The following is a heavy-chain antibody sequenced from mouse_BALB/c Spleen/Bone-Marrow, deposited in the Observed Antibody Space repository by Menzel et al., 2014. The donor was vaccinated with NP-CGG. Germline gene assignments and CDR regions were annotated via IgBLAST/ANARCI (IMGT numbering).Heavy chain of an antibody. CDR1: GYTFTSYW. CDR3: TPRLRY. V-gene: IGHV1S22*01. D-gene: IGHD1-2*01. J-gene: IGHJ2*01. CDR2: IYPGSGST. Sequence: LQQSGPELVRPGASVKLSCKASGYTFTSYWMHWVKQRPGQGLEWIGNIYPGSGSTNYDEKFKSKATLTVDTSSSTAYMQLSSLTSEDSAVYYCTPRLRYWGQGTTLTVSS.